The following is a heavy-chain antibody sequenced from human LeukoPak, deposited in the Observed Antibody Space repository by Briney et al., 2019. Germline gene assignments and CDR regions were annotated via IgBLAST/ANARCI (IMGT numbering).Heavy chain of an antibody. CDR3: ARSPGRQQLVRSHHWFDP. Sequence: SETLSLTCAVDGGSFSDYYWSWIRQPPGKGLEWIGEIHHSGSTNYNPSLKSRVTMSVDTSKDQFSLKLSSLTAADMAVYFCARSPGRQQLVRSHHWFDPWGQGTLVIVSS. V-gene: IGHV4-34*01. J-gene: IGHJ5*02. D-gene: IGHD6-13*01. CDR1: GGSFSDYY. CDR2: IHHSGST.